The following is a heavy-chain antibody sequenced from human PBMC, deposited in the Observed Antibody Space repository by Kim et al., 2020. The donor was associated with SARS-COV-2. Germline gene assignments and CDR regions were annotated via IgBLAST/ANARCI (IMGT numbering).Heavy chain of an antibody. J-gene: IGHJ4*02. CDR1: GGSISSYY. V-gene: IGHV4-59*13. CDR3: ARALRGYNLYYFDY. D-gene: IGHD5-12*01. Sequence: SETLSLTCTVSGGSISSYYWSWIRQPPGKGLEWIGYIYYSGGTNYNPSLKSRVTISVDTSKNQFSLKLSSVTAADTAVYYCARALRGYNLYYFDYWGQGTLVTVSS. CDR2: IYYSGGT.